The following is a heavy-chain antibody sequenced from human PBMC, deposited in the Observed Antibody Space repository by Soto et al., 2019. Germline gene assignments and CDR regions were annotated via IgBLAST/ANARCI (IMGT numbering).Heavy chain of an antibody. CDR2: IYYSGST. Sequence: SETLSLTCTVSGGSISSGDYYWSWIRQPPGKGLEWIGYIYYSGSTYYNPSLKSRVTISVDTSKNQFSLKLSSVTAADTAVYYCARGGDYDSGVSYWYFDLWGRGTLVTSPQ. CDR3: ARGGDYDSGVSYWYFDL. D-gene: IGHD3-10*01. CDR1: GGSISSGDYY. V-gene: IGHV4-30-4*01. J-gene: IGHJ2*01.